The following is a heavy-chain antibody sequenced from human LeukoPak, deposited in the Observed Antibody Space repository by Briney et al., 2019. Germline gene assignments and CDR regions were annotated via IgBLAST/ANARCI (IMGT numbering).Heavy chain of an antibody. V-gene: IGHV3-30*01. CDR1: GFTFSSYA. D-gene: IGHD3-22*01. Sequence: QPGRSLRLSCAASGFTFSSYAMHSGRQTPHKRQEWGAGISYDVSNKYYADSVKGRFTISRDNSKNTLYLQMNSLRAEDTAVYYCARDASGYYSHPSDYWGQGTLVTVSS. J-gene: IGHJ4*02. CDR2: ISYDVSNK. CDR3: ARDASGYYSHPSDY.